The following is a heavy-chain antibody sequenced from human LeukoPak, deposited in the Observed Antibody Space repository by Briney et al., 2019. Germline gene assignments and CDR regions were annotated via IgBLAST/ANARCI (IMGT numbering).Heavy chain of an antibody. CDR3: ARDLMAVAGTGFDY. Sequence: PGGSLRLSCAASGFTFSSYSMNWVRQAPGKGLEWVASISRGSDYTYSEDSVKGRFTISRDNAKDSLYLQLNSLRAEDTAVYYCARDLMAVAGTGFDYWGQGALVTVSS. D-gene: IGHD6-19*01. V-gene: IGHV3-21*01. J-gene: IGHJ4*02. CDR1: GFTFSSYS. CDR2: ISRGSDYT.